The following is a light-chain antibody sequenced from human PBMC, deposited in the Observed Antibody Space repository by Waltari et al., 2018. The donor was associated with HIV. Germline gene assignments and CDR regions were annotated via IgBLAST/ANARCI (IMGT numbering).Light chain of an antibody. CDR1: ALPKKY. CDR3: QSADSSGTYPVV. V-gene: IGLV3-25*03. J-gene: IGLJ2*01. Sequence: SYELTQPPSVSVSPGQTARITCSGDALPKKYAYWYQQKPGQAPWGVIYKDTERPSGIPERFSGSSSGTTVTLTIRGVQAEDEADYYCQSADSSGTYPVVFGGGTKLTVL. CDR2: KDT.